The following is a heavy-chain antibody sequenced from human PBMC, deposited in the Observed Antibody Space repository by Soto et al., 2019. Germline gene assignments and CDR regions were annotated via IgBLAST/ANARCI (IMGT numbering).Heavy chain of an antibody. CDR3: ARDTKIPANAIHDGR. D-gene: IGHD2-2*01. CDR1: GYTFTDYF. CDR2: INPNSGGT. J-gene: IGHJ4*02. Sequence: VEMVQSGAEVKKPGASVRVSCKASGYTFTDYFIHWVRQAPGQGLEWRGGINPNSGGTNYAQKFQGRATMTRDTSITTVYLDLSRLRSDDTATYYCARDTKIPANAIHDGRWGQGTLVTVSS. V-gene: IGHV1-2*02.